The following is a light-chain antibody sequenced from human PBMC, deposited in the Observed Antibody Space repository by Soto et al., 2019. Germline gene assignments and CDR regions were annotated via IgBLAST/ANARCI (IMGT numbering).Light chain of an antibody. CDR1: SSNIAAGCA. CDR2: GIS. CDR3: HSYDSSLRGSYV. J-gene: IGLJ1*01. Sequence: SVLTNPPSASGARGLRVTISCTVSSSNIAAGCAFPSYQRLPGTAPKLLIFGISNRPSGVPDRFSGSKSGPSASLAITGHQADDEADYSCHSYDSSLRGSYVFATGSKVTVL. V-gene: IGLV1-40*01.